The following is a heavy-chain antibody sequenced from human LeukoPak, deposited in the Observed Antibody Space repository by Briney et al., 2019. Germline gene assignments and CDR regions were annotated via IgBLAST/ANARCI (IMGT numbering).Heavy chain of an antibody. D-gene: IGHD5-24*01. J-gene: IGHJ4*02. Sequence: PSGTLSLTCAVSGVSVSSNNWWTWVRQPPGKGLEWIGEIHYSGDIKYTPSLKTRVTLPIDTSRNHLSLTLNSVTVADTAVYYCATRDETRTRMFPPDSWGQGTRVTVSS. CDR2: IHYSGDI. CDR3: ATRDETRTRMFPPDS. CDR1: GVSVSSNNW. V-gene: IGHV4-4*02.